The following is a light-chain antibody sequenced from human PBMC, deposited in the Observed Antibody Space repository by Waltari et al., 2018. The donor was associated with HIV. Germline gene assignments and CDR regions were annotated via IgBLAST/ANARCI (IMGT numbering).Light chain of an antibody. CDR1: RSLSSH. V-gene: IGKV3-15*01. CDR2: GAS. CDR3: QQYINPPYT. Sequence: EILMTQSPLTLSVSPGNTASLSCRATRSLSSHLAWYQQKPGQAPRLLISGASSRATEIPSRFSGTWSGTDYTLTISNLQSEDSAVYYCQQYINPPYTFGQGTKV. J-gene: IGKJ2*01.